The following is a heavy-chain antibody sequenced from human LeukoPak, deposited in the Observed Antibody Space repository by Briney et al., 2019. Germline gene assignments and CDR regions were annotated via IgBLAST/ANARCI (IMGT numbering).Heavy chain of an antibody. CDR3: ARADSSGYYYRY. J-gene: IGHJ4*02. D-gene: IGHD3-22*01. CDR2: ISGSGGST. Sequence: GGSLRLSCAASGFTFSSYAMSWVRQAPGKGLEWVSAISGSGGSTYYADSVKGRFTISRDNSKNTLYLQMNSLRAEDTAVYYCARADSSGYYYRYWGQGTLVTVSS. V-gene: IGHV3-23*01. CDR1: GFTFSSYA.